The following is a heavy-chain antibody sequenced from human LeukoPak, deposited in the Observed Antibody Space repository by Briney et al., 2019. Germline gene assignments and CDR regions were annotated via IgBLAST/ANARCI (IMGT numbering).Heavy chain of an antibody. V-gene: IGHV1-69*01. CDR3: ARTKGYYVGFDP. CDR2: IIPIFGTA. D-gene: IGHD3-22*01. CDR1: GGTFSSYA. Sequence: GASVKVSCKASGGTFSSYAISWVRQAPGQGLEWMGGIIPIFGTANYAQKFQGRVTITADESTSTAYMELSSLRSEDTAVYYCARTKGYYVGFDPWGQGTLVTVSS. J-gene: IGHJ5*02.